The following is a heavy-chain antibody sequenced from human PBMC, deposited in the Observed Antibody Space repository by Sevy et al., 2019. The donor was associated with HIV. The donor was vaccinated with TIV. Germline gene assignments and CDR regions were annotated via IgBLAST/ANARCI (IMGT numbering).Heavy chain of an antibody. CDR2: FYSGTKT. Sequence: GGSLRLSCAASGFPVSSSYMNWVRQAPRKGLEWVSVFYSGTKTDYADSVKGRFTVSRDNSKNTLYLQMNSLRTEDTAVYYCARDKNAHYYGMDVWGQGTTVTVSS. D-gene: IGHD1-1*01. J-gene: IGHJ6*02. CDR3: ARDKNAHYYGMDV. CDR1: GFPVSSSY. V-gene: IGHV3-53*01.